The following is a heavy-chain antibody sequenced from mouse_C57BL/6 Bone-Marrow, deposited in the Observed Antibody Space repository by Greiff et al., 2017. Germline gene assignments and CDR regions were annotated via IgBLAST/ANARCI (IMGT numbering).Heavy chain of an antibody. V-gene: IGHV1-64*01. CDR1: GYTFTSYW. J-gene: IGHJ1*03. Sequence: QVQLQQPGAELVKPGASVKLSCKASGYTFTSYWMHWVKQRPGQGLEWIGMIHPNSGSTNYNEKFKSKATLTVDKSSSTAYMQLSSLTSEDSAVYYCARPHYYGSSYPWYVDVWGTGTTVTVSS. CDR3: ARPHYYGSSYPWYVDV. D-gene: IGHD1-1*01. CDR2: IHPNSGST.